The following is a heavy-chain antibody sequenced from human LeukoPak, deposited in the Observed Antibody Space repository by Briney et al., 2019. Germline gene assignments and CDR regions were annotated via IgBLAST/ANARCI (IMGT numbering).Heavy chain of an antibody. D-gene: IGHD6-6*01. Sequence: GESLKISCKGSGYNFTNYWISWVSQMPGKGLEWMGTIDPSDSDNNYRPSFQGHVTISADKSISTAYLQWSSLKASDTAMYYCARAYSRSRFDYWGQGTLVTVSS. CDR3: ARAYSRSRFDY. V-gene: IGHV5-10-1*01. J-gene: IGHJ4*02. CDR1: GYNFTNYW. CDR2: IDPSDSDN.